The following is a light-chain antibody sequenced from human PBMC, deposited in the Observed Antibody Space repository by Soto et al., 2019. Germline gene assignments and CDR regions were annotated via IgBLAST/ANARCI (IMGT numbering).Light chain of an antibody. CDR1: SSDIGRYNY. J-gene: IGLJ1*01. CDR3: SSHTTSSTLFYV. V-gene: IGLV2-14*01. CDR2: EVI. Sequence: QSVLTQPGSVSGFPGQSITISCTGTSSDIGRYNYVSWYQHHPGKAPKLIIYEVIDRPSGVSNRFSGSKSGNTASLTISGLQTEDEADYYCSSHTTSSTLFYVFGTGTKVTVL.